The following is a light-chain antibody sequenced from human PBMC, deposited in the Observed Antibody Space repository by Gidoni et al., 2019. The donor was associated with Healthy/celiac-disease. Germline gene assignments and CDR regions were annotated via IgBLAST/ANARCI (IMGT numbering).Light chain of an antibody. CDR1: TSVSSY. Sequence: DIVFKQFTATLSLSPGERATLSCRASTSVSSYLAWYQQKPGQAPRLLIYDAANRATGIPARFSGSGAGTDFTLTISSLEPEDFAVYYCQQRSNWPLTFGGGTKVEIK. V-gene: IGKV3-11*01. CDR3: QQRSNWPLT. CDR2: DAA. J-gene: IGKJ4*02.